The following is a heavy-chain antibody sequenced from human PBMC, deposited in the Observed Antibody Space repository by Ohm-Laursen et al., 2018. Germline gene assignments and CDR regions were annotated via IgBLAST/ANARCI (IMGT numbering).Heavy chain of an antibody. V-gene: IGHV3-7*01. CDR2: INRDGGSE. D-gene: IGHD1-26*01. CDR1: GFSFSSYW. Sequence: SLRLSCTASGFSFSSYWMAWVRQTPGKGLEWVANINRDGGSESYVDSVQGRFTISRDNAKNLLYLQMNSLRAEDTAVYYCARRGQWELLLYFDYWGQGTLVTVSS. CDR3: ARRGQWELLLYFDY. J-gene: IGHJ4*02.